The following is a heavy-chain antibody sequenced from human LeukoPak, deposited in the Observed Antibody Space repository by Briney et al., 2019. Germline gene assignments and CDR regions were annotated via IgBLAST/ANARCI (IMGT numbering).Heavy chain of an antibody. CDR2: IYSDNT. CDR3: AKGAYYGSGRESYYYYIDV. J-gene: IGHJ6*03. Sequence: PGGSLRLSCTVSGFTVSSNSMSWVRQAPGKGLEWVSFIYSDNTHYSDSVKGRFTISRDNSKNTLYLQMNSLRAEDTAVYYCAKGAYYGSGRESYYYYIDVWGRGTTVTISS. CDR1: GFTVSSNS. D-gene: IGHD3-10*01. V-gene: IGHV3-53*01.